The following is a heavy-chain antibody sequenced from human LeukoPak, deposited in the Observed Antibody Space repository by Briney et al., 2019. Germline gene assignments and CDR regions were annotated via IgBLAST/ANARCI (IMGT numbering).Heavy chain of an antibody. CDR3: AKINNNDDY. J-gene: IGHJ4*02. CDR1: GFTYTTFG. Sequence: GGSLRLSCAASGFTYTTFGIHWVRQAPGKGLEWVAAISPDGNLEYCTDSVKGRFTISRDNSKNMIYLQMSSLRGEDSALYYCAKINNNDDYWGQGTLVTVSS. CDR2: ISPDGNLE. D-gene: IGHD1/OR15-1a*01. V-gene: IGHV3-30*18.